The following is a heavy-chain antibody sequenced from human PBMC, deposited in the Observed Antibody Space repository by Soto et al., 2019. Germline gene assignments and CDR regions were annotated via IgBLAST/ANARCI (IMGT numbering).Heavy chain of an antibody. Sequence: QVQLVQSGAEVKKPGSSVKVSCKVSGGIFSSYAIGWVRQAPGQGLEWMAGIIPITGTTNHAQKFQGRVTVTADESTTTVYMELCSLTAEDTAVYYCAREYSSSSQYLYFDVWCRGTLVTVSP. J-gene: IGHJ2*01. D-gene: IGHD6-6*01. V-gene: IGHV1-69*01. CDR3: AREYSSSSQYLYFDV. CDR2: IIPITGTT. CDR1: GGIFSSYA.